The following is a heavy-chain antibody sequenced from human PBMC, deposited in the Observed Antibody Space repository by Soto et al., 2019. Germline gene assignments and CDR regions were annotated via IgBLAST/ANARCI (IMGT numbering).Heavy chain of an antibody. CDR1: GGSISSSSYY. CDR3: ARQKPEDCSGGSCYIGIYYYYYMDV. J-gene: IGHJ6*03. V-gene: IGHV4-39*01. Sequence: LTCTVSGGSISSSSYYWGWIRQPPGKGLEWIGSIYYSGSTYYNPSLKSRVTISVDTSKNQFSLKLSSVTAADTAVYYCARQKPEDCSGGSCYIGIYYYYYMDVWGKGTTVTVSS. CDR2: IYYSGST. D-gene: IGHD2-15*01.